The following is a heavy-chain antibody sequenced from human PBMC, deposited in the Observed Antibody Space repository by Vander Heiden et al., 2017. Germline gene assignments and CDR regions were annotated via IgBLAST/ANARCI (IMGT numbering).Heavy chain of an antibody. J-gene: IGHJ4*02. CDR2: ISSSGSTI. CDR3: ARVERVGVAATAVTLDY. CDR1: GFTFSDYY. D-gene: IGHD2-15*01. Sequence: QVQLVASGGGLVKPGGSLRLSCAASGFTFSDYYMSWIRQAPGKGLEWVSYISSSGSTIYYADSVKGRFTISRDNAKSSLYLHMNSLRADDPAVYYCARVERVGVAATAVTLDYWGQGTLVTVSS. V-gene: IGHV3-11*01.